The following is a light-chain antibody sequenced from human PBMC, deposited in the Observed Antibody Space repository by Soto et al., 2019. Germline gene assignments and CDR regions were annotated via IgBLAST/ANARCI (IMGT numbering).Light chain of an antibody. J-gene: IGKJ2*01. CDR1: QSVLFDSNRKND. V-gene: IGKV4-1*01. Sequence: DFVMTQSPDSLAVSLGERATINCRSSQSVLFDSNRKNDLAWYRQKPGQPPKLIIYWASIRESGGPDRFTGSGSGTDFTLTFSRLQAEDVAVYYCQQYYETQYTFGQGTKLEI. CDR2: WAS. CDR3: QQYYETQYT.